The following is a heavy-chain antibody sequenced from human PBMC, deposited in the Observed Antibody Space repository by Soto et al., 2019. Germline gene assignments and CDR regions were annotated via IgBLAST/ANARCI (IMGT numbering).Heavy chain of an antibody. CDR2: ISGSGRYT. V-gene: IGHV3-23*01. CDR3: AKDPPSERMQPDYGMDV. Sequence: GSLRLSCAASGFTFNSCLMSWVRQAPGKGLEWVSLISGSGRYTDYADSVKGRFTISRDNSKNTLYLQMNSLRAEDTAVYYCAKDPPSERMQPDYGMDVWGQGTTVTVSS. J-gene: IGHJ6*02. CDR1: GFTFNSCL. D-gene: IGHD6-13*01.